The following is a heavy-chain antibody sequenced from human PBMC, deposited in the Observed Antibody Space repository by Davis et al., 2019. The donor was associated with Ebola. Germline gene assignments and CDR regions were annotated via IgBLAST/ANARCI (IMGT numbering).Heavy chain of an antibody. D-gene: IGHD2-8*02. CDR3: ASYCTGGVCYRDYGMDV. J-gene: IGHJ6*02. CDR2: IKVDGSET. CDR1: GFAFSNYD. V-gene: IGHV3-7*03. Sequence: GGSLRLSCAASGFAFSNYDMTWVRQAPGRGLEWVANIKVDGSETYYVDSVKGRFTISRDNAKNSLYLQMNSLRAEDTAVYYCASYCTGGVCYRDYGMDVWGQGTTVTVSS.